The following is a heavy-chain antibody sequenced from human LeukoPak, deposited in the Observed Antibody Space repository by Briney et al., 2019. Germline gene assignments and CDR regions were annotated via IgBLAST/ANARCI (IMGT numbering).Heavy chain of an antibody. V-gene: IGHV3-30-3*01. J-gene: IGHJ6*02. CDR1: GFTFSSYA. Sequence: GGSLRLSCAASGFTFSSYAMHWVRQAPGKGLEWVAVISYDGSNKYYADSVKGRFTISRDNAKNSLYLQMNSLRAEDTAVYYCARGLYDFWSGYPYYYYYGMDVWGQGTTVTVSS. CDR3: ARGLYDFWSGYPYYYYYGMDV. D-gene: IGHD3-3*01. CDR2: ISYDGSNK.